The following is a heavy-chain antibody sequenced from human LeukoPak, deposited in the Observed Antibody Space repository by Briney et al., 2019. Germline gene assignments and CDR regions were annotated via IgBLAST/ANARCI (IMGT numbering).Heavy chain of an antibody. D-gene: IGHD3-3*01. CDR2: ISGSGGST. J-gene: IGHJ4*02. V-gene: IGHV3-23*01. CDR3: AKGRPSNYDFWSGYTFDY. CDR1: GFTFSSYA. Sequence: SGGSLRLSCAASGFTFSSYAMSWVRQAPGKELEWVSAISGSGGSTYYADSVKGRFTISRDNSKNTLYLQMNSLRAEDTAVYYCAKGRPSNYDFWSGYTFDYWGQGTLVTVSS.